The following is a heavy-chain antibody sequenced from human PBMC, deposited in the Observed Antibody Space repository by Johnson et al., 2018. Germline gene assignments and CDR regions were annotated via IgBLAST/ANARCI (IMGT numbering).Heavy chain of an antibody. Sequence: QVQLVEAGGGVVQAGRSLGLSCAVSGFTFSSYGMNWVRQAPGKGLNWVAVISYDGTNKYYADSVKGRFTISRDDSQNTLQLQMNSLRADDTAVYYCATELPYRVPISVHNEYFHHWGQGTLVTVSS. J-gene: IGHJ1*01. CDR2: ISYDGTNK. V-gene: IGHV3-30*03. CDR3: ATELPYRVPISVHNEYFHH. CDR1: GFTFSSYG. D-gene: IGHD1-26*01.